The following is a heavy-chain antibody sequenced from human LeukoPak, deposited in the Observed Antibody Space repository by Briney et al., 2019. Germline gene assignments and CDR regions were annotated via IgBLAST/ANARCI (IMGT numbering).Heavy chain of an antibody. CDR1: GFTFRNYE. CDR3: ARDEYKADAY. Sequence: PGGSLRLSCAASGFTFRNYEMNWVRQAPGKGLEWVSAISGSGGSTYYADSVKGRFTISRDNSKNTLYLQMNSLRADDTAVYYCARDEYKADAYWGQGTLVTVSS. J-gene: IGHJ4*02. V-gene: IGHV3-23*01. D-gene: IGHD2/OR15-2a*01. CDR2: ISGSGGST.